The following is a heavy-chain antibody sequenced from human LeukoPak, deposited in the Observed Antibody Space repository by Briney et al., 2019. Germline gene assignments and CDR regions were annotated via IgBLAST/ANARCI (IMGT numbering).Heavy chain of an antibody. V-gene: IGHV3-33*06. J-gene: IGHJ4*02. Sequence: PGGSLRLSCAASGFTFSSYGMHWVRQAPGKGLEWVAVIWYDGSNKYYADSVKGRFTISRDNSKNTLYLQMNSLRAEDTAVYYCAKTGPTKDYFDYWGQGTLVTVSS. CDR3: AKTGPTKDYFDY. CDR2: IWYDGSNK. D-gene: IGHD2-2*01. CDR1: GFTFSSYG.